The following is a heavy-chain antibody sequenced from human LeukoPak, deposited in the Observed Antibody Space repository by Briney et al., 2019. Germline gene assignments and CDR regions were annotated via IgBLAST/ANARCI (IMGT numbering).Heavy chain of an antibody. J-gene: IGHJ4*02. Sequence: GGSLRLSCAASGFTFSDYYMTWIRQAPGKGLEWVSYISSSATAKYYADSVKGRFTISRDNAKKSLYLQMNSLRAEDTAVYYCVPAYYYDSSSYFASPSFDYWGQGTLVTVSS. CDR3: VPAYYYDSSSYFASPSFDY. V-gene: IGHV3-11*01. CDR1: GFTFSDYY. D-gene: IGHD3-22*01. CDR2: ISSSATAK.